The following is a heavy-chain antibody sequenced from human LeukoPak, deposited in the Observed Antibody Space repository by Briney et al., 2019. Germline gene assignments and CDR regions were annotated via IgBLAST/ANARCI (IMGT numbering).Heavy chain of an antibody. CDR2: IWYDGSNK. V-gene: IGHV3-33*06. Sequence: GRSLRLSCAASGFTFSSYGMHWVRQAPGKGLEWVAVIWYDGSNKYYADSVKGRFTISRDNSKNTLYLQMNSLRAEDTAVYYCAKAGGYSYGMGAFDIWGQGTMVTVSS. CDR1: GFTFSSYG. D-gene: IGHD5-18*01. CDR3: AKAGGYSYGMGAFDI. J-gene: IGHJ3*02.